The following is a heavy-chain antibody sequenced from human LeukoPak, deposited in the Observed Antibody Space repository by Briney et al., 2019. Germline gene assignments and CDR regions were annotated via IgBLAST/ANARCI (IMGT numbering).Heavy chain of an antibody. D-gene: IGHD3-22*01. J-gene: IGHJ4*02. V-gene: IGHV1-69*05. CDR2: IIPIFGTA. CDR1: GGTFSSYA. Sequence: GATVKVSCKASGGTFSSYAISWVRQAPGQGLEWMGRIIPIFGTANYAQKFQGRVTITTDESTSTAYVELSSLRSEDTAVYYCARDARFYYDSSGYYFDYWGQGTLVTVSS. CDR3: ARDARFYYDSSGYYFDY.